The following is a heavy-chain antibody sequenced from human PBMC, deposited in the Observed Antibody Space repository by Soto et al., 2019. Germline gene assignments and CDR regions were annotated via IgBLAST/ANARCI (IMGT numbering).Heavy chain of an antibody. J-gene: IGHJ3*02. CDR3: ARGGPSFHNTFDI. CDR2: INGGGNSI. Sequence: PGGSLRLSCAASGFTFNTYVMNWVRQAPGKGLEWVSNINGGGNSIRYADSVKGRFTISRDNFNNILSLEMSSLRVEDTAVYFCARGGPSFHNTFDIWGQGTLVTVSS. CDR1: GFTFNTYV. D-gene: IGHD2-2*02. V-gene: IGHV3-23*01.